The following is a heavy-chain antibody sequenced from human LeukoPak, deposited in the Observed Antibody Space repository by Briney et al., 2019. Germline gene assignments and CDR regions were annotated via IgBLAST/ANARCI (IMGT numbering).Heavy chain of an antibody. CDR1: GGSISSHY. V-gene: IGHV4-59*11. J-gene: IGHJ5*02. D-gene: IGHD2-2*01. CDR3: ARVRYCSSTSCYWFDP. Sequence: SETLSLTCTVSGGSISSHYWSWIRQPPGEGLEWIGYIYYSGSTNYNPSLKSRVTISVDTSKNQFSLKLSSVTAADTAVYYCARVRYCSSTSCYWFDPWGQGTLVTVSS. CDR2: IYYSGST.